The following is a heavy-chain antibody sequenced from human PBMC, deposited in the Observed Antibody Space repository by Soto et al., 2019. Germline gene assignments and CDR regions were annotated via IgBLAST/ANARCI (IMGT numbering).Heavy chain of an antibody. J-gene: IGHJ5*02. CDR3: MNSLKTEDTAVYYCTIGSIVGTKNNWFDP. CDR2: IFFTGST. V-gene: IGHV4-31*03. CDR1: GGTISSGGYY. Sequence: PSETLSLTCTVSGGTISSGGYYWSWIRQLPGKGLEWIGFIFFTGSTSYNPSLKSRITMSIVTSKNQFSLKLSSVSSVFTLYLQMNSLKTEDTAVYYCTIGSIVGTKNNWFDPWGQGTLVTVSS. D-gene: IGHD1-26*01.